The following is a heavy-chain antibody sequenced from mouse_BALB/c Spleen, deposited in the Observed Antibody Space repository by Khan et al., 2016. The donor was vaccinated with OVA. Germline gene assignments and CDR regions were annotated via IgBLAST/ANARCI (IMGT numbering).Heavy chain of an antibody. CDR3: ARTDCYGNSCYVDC. D-gene: IGHD1-1*01. Sequence: VQLQQSGPELVKPGASVKVSCKASGYSFTDYNMFWVKQSLRKSLEWIGYIDPYNGGTSYNHKLKGKATLTVDKSSSTAFMHLNSLTPEHSAVFDVARTDCYGNSCYVDCWDRSTALGVSS. CDR1: GYSFTDYN. V-gene: IGHV1S135*01. CDR2: IDPYNGGT. J-gene: IGHJ2*01.